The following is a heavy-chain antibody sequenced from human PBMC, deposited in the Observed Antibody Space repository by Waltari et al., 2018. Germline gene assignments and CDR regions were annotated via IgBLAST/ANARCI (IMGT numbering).Heavy chain of an antibody. Sequence: EVQLVESGGVVVQPGGSLRLSCAASGFTFDDYTMHWVRQAPGKGLEWVSLISWDGGSTYYADSVKGRFTISRDNSKNSLYLQMNSLRTEDTALYYCAKPVLRFLEWLPLDVWGKGTTVTISS. J-gene: IGHJ6*04. CDR3: AKPVLRFLEWLPLDV. CDR1: GFTFDDYT. CDR2: ISWDGGST. V-gene: IGHV3-43*01. D-gene: IGHD3-3*01.